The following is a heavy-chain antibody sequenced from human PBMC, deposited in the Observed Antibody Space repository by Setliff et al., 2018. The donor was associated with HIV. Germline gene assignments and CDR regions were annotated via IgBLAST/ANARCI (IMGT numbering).Heavy chain of an antibody. V-gene: IGHV3-64*01. CDR2: ISSNGGST. CDR1: GFKVSSYA. D-gene: IGHD6-19*01. Sequence: PGGSLRLSCSASGFKVSSYAKHWVRQEPGKGLEYVSTISSNGGSTYYANFVKGRFTISRDNSKNTLYLQMSRLRAEDMAVYYCARSNGQWLKNWFDPWGQGTLVTVSS. CDR3: ARSNGQWLKNWFDP. J-gene: IGHJ5*02.